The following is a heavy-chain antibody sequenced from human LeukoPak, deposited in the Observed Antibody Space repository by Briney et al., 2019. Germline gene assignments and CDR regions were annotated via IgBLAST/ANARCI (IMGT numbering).Heavy chain of an antibody. Sequence: SETLSLTCTVSGGXISSTIYYWGWIRQPPGKGLEWLGNIYYSGSTNYNPPLKSRVTISVDTSKNHFSLQLTSVTAADTAVYYCARRKSTMPEYYFDYWGQGTLVTVSS. V-gene: IGHV4-39*02. D-gene: IGHD2-2*01. CDR2: IYYSGST. J-gene: IGHJ4*02. CDR1: GGXISSTIYY. CDR3: ARRKSTMPEYYFDY.